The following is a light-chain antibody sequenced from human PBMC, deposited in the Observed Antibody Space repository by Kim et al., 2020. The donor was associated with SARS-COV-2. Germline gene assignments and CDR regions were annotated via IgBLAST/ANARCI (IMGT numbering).Light chain of an antibody. CDR2: GKN. J-gene: IGLJ3*02. Sequence: ALGQTVRITCQRDSLRSYYASWYQQKPGQAPVLVIYGKNNPPSGIPDRFSGSRSGNTASLTITGAQAEDEADYYCTSRDSSGNHWVFGGGTQLTVL. CDR3: TSRDSSGNHWV. V-gene: IGLV3-19*01. CDR1: SLRSYY.